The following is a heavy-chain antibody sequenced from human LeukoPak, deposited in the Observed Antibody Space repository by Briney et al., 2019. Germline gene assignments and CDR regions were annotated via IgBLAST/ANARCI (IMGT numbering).Heavy chain of an antibody. CDR3: ARGYDSSAYYPFNY. CDR1: GGSLSTHH. Sequence: SETLSLTCVVSGGSLSTHHWSWIRQSPGRGLEWIGYISDSGSTNYNPSLKSRVTISVDTSKNQFSLMLSSVTAADTAVYFCARGYDSSAYYPFNYWGQGTLVTVSS. CDR2: ISDSGST. V-gene: IGHV4-59*11. D-gene: IGHD3-22*01. J-gene: IGHJ4*02.